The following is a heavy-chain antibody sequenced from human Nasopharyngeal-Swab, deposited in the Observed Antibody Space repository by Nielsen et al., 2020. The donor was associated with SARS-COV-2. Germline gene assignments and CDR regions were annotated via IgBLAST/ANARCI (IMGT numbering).Heavy chain of an antibody. J-gene: IGHJ4*02. CDR2: IDWDDDK. D-gene: IGHD5-18*01. CDR1: GFSLSTSGMC. CDR3: ARTRGYSYGFDY. Sequence: SGHTLVKPTQSFALICTFSGFSLSTSGMCVSWIRQPPGKALEWLARIDWDDDKYYSTSLKTRLTISKDTSKNQVVLTMTNMDPVDTATYYCARTRGYSYGFDYWGQGTLVTVSS. V-gene: IGHV2-70*11.